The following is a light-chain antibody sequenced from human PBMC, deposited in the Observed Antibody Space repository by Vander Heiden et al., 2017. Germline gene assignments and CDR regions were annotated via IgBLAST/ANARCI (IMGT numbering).Light chain of an antibody. J-gene: IGKJ4*01. V-gene: IGKV1-16*01. CDR3: QQYNFYPLT. CDR1: QGINNY. Sequence: DIQMTQSPSSLSASVGDRVTITCRASQGINNYLAWFQQKRGKAPKTLISGVSNLQSGVPSRFSGSGSGTDFTLTISNLQPEDSATYYCQQYNFYPLTFGGGTKVEIK. CDR2: GVS.